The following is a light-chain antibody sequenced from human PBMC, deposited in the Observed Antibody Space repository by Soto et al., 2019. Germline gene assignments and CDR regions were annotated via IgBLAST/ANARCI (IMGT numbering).Light chain of an antibody. CDR1: SSDVGGYDY. V-gene: IGLV2-14*01. CDR2: EVS. Sequence: QSALTQPASVSGSPGQSITISCTGTSSDVGGYDYVSWYQLHPGKAPKLMVFEVSNRPSGVSYRFSGSKAGNTASLTISGLQAEDEADYYCSSFTSSSTWVFGGGTQLTVL. J-gene: IGLJ3*02. CDR3: SSFTSSSTWV.